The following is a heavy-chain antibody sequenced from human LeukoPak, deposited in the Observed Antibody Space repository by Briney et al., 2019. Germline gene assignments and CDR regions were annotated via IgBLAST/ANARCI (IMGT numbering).Heavy chain of an antibody. D-gene: IGHD4-17*01. Sequence: SETLSLTCAAYGGSFSGYSWSWIRQPPGKGLEWIGYIYHSGSTYYNPSLKSRVTISVDRSKNQFSLKLSSVTAADTAVYYCARSLDDYGDYGAFDIWGQGTMVTVSS. J-gene: IGHJ3*02. V-gene: IGHV4-30-2*01. CDR2: IYHSGST. CDR1: GGSFSGYS. CDR3: ARSLDDYGDYGAFDI.